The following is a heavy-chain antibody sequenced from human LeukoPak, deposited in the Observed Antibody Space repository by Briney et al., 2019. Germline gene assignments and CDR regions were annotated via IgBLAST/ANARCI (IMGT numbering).Heavy chain of an antibody. CDR2: IYSGGST. J-gene: IGHJ6*03. Sequence: ASETLSLTCTVSGGSISSYYMSWVRQAPGKGLEWVSVIYSGGSTYYADSVKGRFTISRDNSKNTLYLQMNSLRAEDTAVYYCARGAGAYYYYYMDVWGKGTTVTVSS. CDR3: ARGAGAYYYYYMDV. V-gene: IGHV3-53*01. CDR1: GGSISSYY. D-gene: IGHD3-10*01.